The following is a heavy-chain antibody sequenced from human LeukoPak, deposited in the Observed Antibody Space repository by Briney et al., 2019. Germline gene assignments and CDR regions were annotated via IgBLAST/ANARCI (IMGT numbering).Heavy chain of an antibody. CDR1: GYTFTGYY. CDR2: INPNSGGT. D-gene: IGHD5-12*01. Sequence: ASVKVSCKASGYTFTGYYMHWVRQAPGQGLEWMGRINPNSGGTNYAQKFQGRVTMTRDTSISTAYMGLSRLRSDDTAVYYCATTPSGYDQFDYWGQGTLVTVSS. CDR3: ATTPSGYDQFDY. V-gene: IGHV1-2*06. J-gene: IGHJ4*02.